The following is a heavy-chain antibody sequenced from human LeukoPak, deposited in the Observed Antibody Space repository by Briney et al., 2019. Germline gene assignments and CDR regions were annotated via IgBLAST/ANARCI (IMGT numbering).Heavy chain of an antibody. CDR2: ISYDGSNK. D-gene: IGHD6-13*01. CDR3: AKRMGPSIAAADLDY. CDR1: GFTFSSYG. J-gene: IGHJ4*02. Sequence: RAGGSLRLSCAASGFTFSSYGMSWVRQAPGKGLEWVAVISYDGSNKYYADSVKGRFTISRDNSKNTLYLQMNSLRAEDTAVYYCAKRMGPSIAAADLDYWGQGTLVTVSS. V-gene: IGHV3-30*18.